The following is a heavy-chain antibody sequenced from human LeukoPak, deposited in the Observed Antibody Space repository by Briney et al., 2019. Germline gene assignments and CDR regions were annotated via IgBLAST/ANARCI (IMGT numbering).Heavy chain of an antibody. CDR3: ARDNSDYGDYRWFDP. V-gene: IGHV4-31*03. D-gene: IGHD4-17*01. CDR1: GGSISSGGYY. Sequence: SETLSLTCTVSGGSISSGGYYWSWIRQHPGKGLEWIGYIYYSGSTYYNPSLKSRVTISVDTSKNQFSLKLSSVTAADTAVYYCARDNSDYGDYRWFDPWGQGTLVTVSS. J-gene: IGHJ5*02. CDR2: IYYSGST.